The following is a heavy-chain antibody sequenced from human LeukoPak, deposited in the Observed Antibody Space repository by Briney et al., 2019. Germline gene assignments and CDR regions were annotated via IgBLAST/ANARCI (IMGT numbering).Heavy chain of an antibody. V-gene: IGHV1-18*01. Sequence: ASVKVSCKASGYTFTSYGISWVRQAPGQGVEWMGWISAYNGNTNYAQKLQGRVTMTTDTSTSTAYMGLRSLRSDDTAVYYCAYSSSWLNYYYYYMDVWGKGTTVTVSS. CDR3: AYSSSWLNYYYYYMDV. CDR1: GYTFTSYG. D-gene: IGHD6-13*01. CDR2: ISAYNGNT. J-gene: IGHJ6*03.